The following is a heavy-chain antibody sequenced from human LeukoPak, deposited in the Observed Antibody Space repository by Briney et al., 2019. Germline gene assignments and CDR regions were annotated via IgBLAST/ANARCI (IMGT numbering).Heavy chain of an antibody. J-gene: IGHJ4*02. Sequence: PGGSLRLSCAASGFIFSNYAMSWVRQAPGKGLQWVSAFSGSGDITYYADSVKGRFTISRDNSKNTVYLQMNNVRAEDTAVYYCAKDGAWLRFDDWGQGTLVTVSS. CDR1: GFIFSNYA. D-gene: IGHD5-12*01. CDR2: FSGSGDIT. V-gene: IGHV3-23*01. CDR3: AKDGAWLRFDD.